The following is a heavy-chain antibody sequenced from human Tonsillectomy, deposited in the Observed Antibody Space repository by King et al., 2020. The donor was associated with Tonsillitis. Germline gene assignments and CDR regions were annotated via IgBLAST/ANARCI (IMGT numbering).Heavy chain of an antibody. CDR1: GFTFSSYA. V-gene: IGHV3-23*04. CDR3: AKDLAANRISYFDL. Sequence: VQLVESGGGLVQRGGSLRLSCAASGFTFSSYAMSWVRQAPGKGLEWVSTISGSGGSTYYADSVKGRFIISRDNSKNTLFLQMNSLRAEDTAVYYCAKDLAANRISYFDLWGRGTLVPVSS. D-gene: IGHD2-15*01. CDR2: ISGSGGST. J-gene: IGHJ2*01.